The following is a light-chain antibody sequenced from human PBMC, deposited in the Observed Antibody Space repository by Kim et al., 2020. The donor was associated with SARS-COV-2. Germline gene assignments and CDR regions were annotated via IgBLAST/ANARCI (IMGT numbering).Light chain of an antibody. J-gene: IGLJ3*02. CDR1: SSNIETNY. Sequence: GHRATFTRSGSSSNIETNYVYWYQQPPGTAPKLLIYRNNQRPSGVPDRFSGSKSGTSASLAISGLRSEDEANYYCESWDDGLRAWVFGGGTQLTVL. CDR2: RNN. CDR3: ESWDDGLRAWV. V-gene: IGLV1-47*01.